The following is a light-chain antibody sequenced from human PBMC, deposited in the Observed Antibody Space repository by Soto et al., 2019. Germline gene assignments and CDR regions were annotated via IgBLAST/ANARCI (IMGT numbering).Light chain of an antibody. CDR2: DAI. V-gene: IGKV3D-15*03. CDR3: QHSASRPLT. CDR1: QNINNH. J-gene: IGKJ4*01. Sequence: EIMMKNSPATLSVSNGERVTLSCRASQNINNHLSWFLQKPGQAPRLLMYDAIIRAAGIPARFSGSWSGTEFTLTINFLQSEDFAVYYCQHSASRPLTFGGGTKVDIK.